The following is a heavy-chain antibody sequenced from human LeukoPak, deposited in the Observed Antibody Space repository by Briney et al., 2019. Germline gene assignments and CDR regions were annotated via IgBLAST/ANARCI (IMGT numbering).Heavy chain of an antibody. J-gene: IGHJ1*01. Sequence: SETLSLTCTVSVGSISSYYRSWIRQPPGKGLEWIGYIFYTGSTNYNPSLKSRVTISVDTSKNQFSLKLNSVTAADTAVYYCARSTYYYDSSGYFVGYFQHWGQGTLVTVSS. D-gene: IGHD3-22*01. V-gene: IGHV4-59*01. CDR3: ARSTYYYDSSGYFVGYFQH. CDR1: VGSISSYY. CDR2: IFYTGST.